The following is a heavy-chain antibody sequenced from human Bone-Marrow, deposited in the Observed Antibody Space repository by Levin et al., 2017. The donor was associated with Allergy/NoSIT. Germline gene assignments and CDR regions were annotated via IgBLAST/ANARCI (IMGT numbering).Heavy chain of an antibody. J-gene: IGHJ4*02. V-gene: IGHV4-31*03. CDR2: IYHSGST. Sequence: SETLSLTCTVSGDSISSGGYYWSWIRQHPGKGLEWIGYIYHSGSTYYNPSLKGRVTILVDTSKNEFSLKLSSVTAADTAVFYCARGEYSYGSGSYYLDYWGQGTLVTVSS. D-gene: IGHD3-10*01. CDR1: GDSISSGGYY. CDR3: ARGEYSYGSGSYYLDY.